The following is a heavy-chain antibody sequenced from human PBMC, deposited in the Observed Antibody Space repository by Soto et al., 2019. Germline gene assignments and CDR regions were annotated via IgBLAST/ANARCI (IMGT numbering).Heavy chain of an antibody. CDR1: GFTFSNFS. J-gene: IGHJ4*02. Sequence: GGSLRLSCAASGFTFSNFSMNWVRQAPGKGLEWVSYISSSSSTIYYADSVKGRFTISRGNAKNSLYLQMNSLRAEDTAVYYCARDGGYSYGPFDYWGQGTLVTVSS. V-gene: IGHV3-48*01. D-gene: IGHD5-18*01. CDR2: ISSSSSTI. CDR3: ARDGGYSYGPFDY.